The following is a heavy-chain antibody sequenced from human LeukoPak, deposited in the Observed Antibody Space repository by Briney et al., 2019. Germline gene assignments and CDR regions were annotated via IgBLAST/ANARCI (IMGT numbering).Heavy chain of an antibody. J-gene: IGHJ5*02. D-gene: IGHD3-3*01. CDR1: GYTFTGYY. Sequence: ASVKVSCKASGYTFTGYYMHWVRQAPGQGLEWMGRINPNSGGTNYAQKFQGGVTMTRDTSISTAYMELSRLRSDDTAVYYCARAAGFWSGYFGPNWFDPWGQGTLVTVSP. V-gene: IGHV1-2*06. CDR2: INPNSGGT. CDR3: ARAAGFWSGYFGPNWFDP.